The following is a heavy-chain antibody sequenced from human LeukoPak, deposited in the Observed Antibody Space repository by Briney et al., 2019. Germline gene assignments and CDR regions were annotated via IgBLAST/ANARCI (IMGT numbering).Heavy chain of an antibody. D-gene: IGHD1-26*01. CDR2: IYNDGSST. J-gene: IGHJ3*02. CDR3: ARVRGGSGRSYAADAFDI. CDR1: GFIFSNSW. Sequence: GGSLRLSCAASGFIFSNSWMNWVRQAPGKGLVWVSRIYNDGSSTSYADSVKGRFTISRDNAKSTLYLQMNSLRAEDTAVYYCARVRGGSGRSYAADAFDIWGQGTMVTVSS. V-gene: IGHV3-74*01.